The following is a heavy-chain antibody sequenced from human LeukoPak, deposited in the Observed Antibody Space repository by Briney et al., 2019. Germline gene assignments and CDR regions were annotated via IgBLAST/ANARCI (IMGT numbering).Heavy chain of an antibody. V-gene: IGHV1-2*02. CDR3: ARDGAYCSSTSCYGYNWFDP. CDR2: INPNIGGT. Sequence: ASVKVSCKVSGYTLTELSMHWVRQAPGQGLEWMGWINPNIGGTNYAQKLQGRVTMTRDTSISTAYMELSRLRSDDTAVYYCARDGAYCSSTSCYGYNWFDPWGQGTLVTVSS. CDR1: GYTLTELS. D-gene: IGHD2-2*01. J-gene: IGHJ5*02.